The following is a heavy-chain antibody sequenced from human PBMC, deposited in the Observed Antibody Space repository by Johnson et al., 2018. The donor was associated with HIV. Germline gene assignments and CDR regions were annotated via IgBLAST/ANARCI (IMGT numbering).Heavy chain of an antibody. D-gene: IGHD3-9*01. CDR2: ISWNSGSI. CDR1: GFTFDDHA. Sequence: EVQLVESGGGLVQFGRSLRLSCAASGFTFDDHAMHWVRQAPGKGLEWVSGISWNSGSIGYADSVKGRFTISRDNAENSLHLQMNSLRAEDTAVYYCAREPGFDTAPDDAFDIWGQGTMVTVSS. J-gene: IGHJ3*02. CDR3: AREPGFDTAPDDAFDI. V-gene: IGHV3-9*01.